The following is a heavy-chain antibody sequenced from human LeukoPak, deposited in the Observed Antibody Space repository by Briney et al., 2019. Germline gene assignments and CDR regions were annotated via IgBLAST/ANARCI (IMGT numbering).Heavy chain of an antibody. V-gene: IGHV1-69*05. D-gene: IGHD5-12*01. CDR1: GGTFSSYA. CDR2: IIPIFGTA. CDR3: ARVGERAIAALWSY. J-gene: IGHJ4*02. Sequence: SVKVSCKASGGTFSSYAISWVRQAPGQGLEWMGRIIPIFGTANYAQKFQGRVTITTDESTSTAYMELSSLRSEDTAVYYCARVGERAIAALWSYWGQGTPVTVSS.